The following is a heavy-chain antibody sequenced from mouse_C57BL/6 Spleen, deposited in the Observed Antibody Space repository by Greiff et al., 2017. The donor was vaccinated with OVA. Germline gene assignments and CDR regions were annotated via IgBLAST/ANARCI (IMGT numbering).Heavy chain of an antibody. D-gene: IGHD5-1*01. CDR3: ARRESNFFDY. Sequence: DVKLVESGGDLVKPGGSLKLSCAASGFTFSSYGMSWVRQTPDKRLEWVATISSGGSYTYYPDSVKGRFTISRDNAKNTLYLQMSSLKSEDTAMYYCARRESNFFDYWGQGTTLTVSS. CDR1: GFTFSSYG. J-gene: IGHJ2*01. CDR2: ISSGGSYT. V-gene: IGHV5-6*02.